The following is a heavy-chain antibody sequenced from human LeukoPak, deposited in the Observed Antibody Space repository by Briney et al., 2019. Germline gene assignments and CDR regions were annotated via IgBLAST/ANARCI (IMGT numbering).Heavy chain of an antibody. D-gene: IGHD3-16*01. CDR1: GFTFSNFA. CDR2: VWYDGTKT. J-gene: IGHJ3*02. V-gene: IGHV3-33*06. CDR3: AKEPQPCLGAFDI. Sequence: PGRSLRHSCAASGFTFSNFAMRWVRQAPGKGLEWVAIVWYDGTKTYYVDSVDGRFTISRDNSKNTLYLQMNNLRAEDTAAYYCAKEPQPCLGAFDIRGQGTMVTVSS.